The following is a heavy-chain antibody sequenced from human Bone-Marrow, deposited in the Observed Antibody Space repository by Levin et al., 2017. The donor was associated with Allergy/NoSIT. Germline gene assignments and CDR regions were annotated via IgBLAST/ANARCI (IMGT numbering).Heavy chain of an antibody. CDR1: GFTVSDND. CDR3: ATRPEGKTGG. J-gene: IGHJ4*02. Sequence: GESLKISCAVSGFTVSDNDMSWVRQAPGRGLESVALIYSSGGTNYADSVKGRFTVSRDQSKNTVYLQMNSLRGEDTALYYCATRPEGKTGGWGQGTLVTVSS. D-gene: IGHD3-10*01. V-gene: IGHV3-66*01. CDR2: IYSSGGT.